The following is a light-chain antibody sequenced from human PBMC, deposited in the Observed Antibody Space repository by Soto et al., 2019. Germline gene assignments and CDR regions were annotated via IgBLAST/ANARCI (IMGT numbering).Light chain of an antibody. CDR1: QSLGRY. V-gene: IGKV3-15*01. Sequence: DIVLTQSPDTLSLSPGESATLSCRASQSLGRYLAWYQQKPGRSPRLLIYGASTRAIGIPARFSGSGSGTEFTLTISSLQSEDFAVYYCLQYNNWWTFGQGTKVDI. CDR2: GAS. J-gene: IGKJ1*01. CDR3: LQYNNWWT.